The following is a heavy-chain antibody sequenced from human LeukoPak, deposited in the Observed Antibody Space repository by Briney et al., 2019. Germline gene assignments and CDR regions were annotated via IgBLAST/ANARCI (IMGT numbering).Heavy chain of an antibody. CDR1: GFTFSDYY. D-gene: IGHD3-10*01. Sequence: GGSLRLSCAASGFTFSDYYMNWIRQAPGKGLEWVSSISGGSRTINYADSVKGRFTISRDNAKNSLYLQMNSLRAEDTAVYYCARDMWFGELPDYWGQGTLVTVSS. V-gene: IGHV3-11*04. CDR2: ISGGSRTI. CDR3: ARDMWFGELPDY. J-gene: IGHJ4*02.